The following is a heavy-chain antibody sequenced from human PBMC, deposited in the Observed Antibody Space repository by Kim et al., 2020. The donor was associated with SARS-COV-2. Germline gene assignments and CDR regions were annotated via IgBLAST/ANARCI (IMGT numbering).Heavy chain of an antibody. D-gene: IGHD6-13*01. J-gene: IGHJ6*02. V-gene: IGHV3-21*01. CDR1: GFTFSSYS. Sequence: GGSLRLSCAASGFTFSSYSMNWVRQAPGKGLEWVSSISSSSSYIYYADSVKGRFTISRDNAKNSLYLQMNSLRAEDTAVYYCARDGDSSPTDVYYYYGMDVWGQGTTVTVSS. CDR2: ISSSSSYI. CDR3: ARDGDSSPTDVYYYYGMDV.